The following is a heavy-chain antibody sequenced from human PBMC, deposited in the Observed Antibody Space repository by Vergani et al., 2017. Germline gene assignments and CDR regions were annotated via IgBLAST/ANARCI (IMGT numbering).Heavy chain of an antibody. V-gene: IGHV4-59*12. CDR1: GGSMSGYY. CDR2: IYHSGST. CDR3: ARGYSYGYYGMDV. J-gene: IGHJ6*02. Sequence: QVRLQESGPGLVKPSETLSLTCSVSGGSMSGYYWSWIRQPPGKELEWIGEIYHSGSTNYNPSLKSRVTISVDKSKNQFSLKLSSVTAADTAVYYCARGYSYGYYGMDVWVQGTTVTVS. D-gene: IGHD5-18*01.